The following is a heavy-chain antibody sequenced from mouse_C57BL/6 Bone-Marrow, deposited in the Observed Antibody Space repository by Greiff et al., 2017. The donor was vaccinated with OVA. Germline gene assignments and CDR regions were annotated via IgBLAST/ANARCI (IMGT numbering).Heavy chain of an antibody. Sequence: EVMLVESGEGLVKPGGSLKLSCAASGFTFSSYAMSWVRQTPEKRLEWVAYISSGGDYIYYADTVTGRFTISRDNARNTLYLQMSSLKSEDTAMYYCTREGYYGSSYYFDYWGQGTTLTVSS. CDR3: TREGYYGSSYYFDY. CDR2: ISSGGDYI. J-gene: IGHJ2*01. D-gene: IGHD1-1*01. CDR1: GFTFSSYA. V-gene: IGHV5-9-1*02.